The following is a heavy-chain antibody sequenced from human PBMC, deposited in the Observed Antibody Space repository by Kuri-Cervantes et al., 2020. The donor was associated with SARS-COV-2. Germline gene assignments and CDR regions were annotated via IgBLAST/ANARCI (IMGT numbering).Heavy chain of an antibody. V-gene: IGHV1-2*02. CDR1: GYIFTDYY. CDR2: INPNSGGT. Sequence: ASVKVSCKASGYIFTDYYMHWVRQAPGQGLEWMGWINPNSGGTNYAQKFQGRVTMTRDTSISTAYMELSRLRSDDTAVYYCARDGEYYYDSSGYFNWFDPWGQGTLVTVSS. J-gene: IGHJ5*02. CDR3: ARDGEYYYDSSGYFNWFDP. D-gene: IGHD3-22*01.